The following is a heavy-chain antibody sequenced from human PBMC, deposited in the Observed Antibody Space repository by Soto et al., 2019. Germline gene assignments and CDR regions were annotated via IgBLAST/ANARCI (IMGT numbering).Heavy chain of an antibody. D-gene: IGHD2-15*01. J-gene: IGHJ3*02. CDR3: ARDGEGYCSGGSCYGDAFDI. CDR1: GFTFSSYG. V-gene: IGHV3-33*01. Sequence: GGSLRLSCAASGFTFSSYGMHWVRQAPGKGLEWVAVIWYDGSNKYYADSVKGRFTISRDNSKNTLYLQMNSLRAEDTAVYYCARDGEGYCSGGSCYGDAFDIWGQGTMVTVSS. CDR2: IWYDGSNK.